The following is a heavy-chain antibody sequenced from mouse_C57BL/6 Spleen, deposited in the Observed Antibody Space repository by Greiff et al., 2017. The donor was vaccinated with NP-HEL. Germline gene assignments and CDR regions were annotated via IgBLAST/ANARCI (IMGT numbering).Heavy chain of an antibody. CDR2: TFYSGIT. CDR1: GFSINSDCY. J-gene: IGHJ4*01. CDR3: ARIYYGSSYGYAMDY. D-gene: IGHD1-1*01. V-gene: IGHV3-3*01. Sequence: EVQLQQSGPSLVRPSQTLSLTCTVTGFSINSDCYWIWIRQFPGNKLEYIGYTFYSGITYYNPSLESRTYITRDTSKNQFSLKLSSVTTEDTATYYCARIYYGSSYGYAMDYWGQGTSVTVSS.